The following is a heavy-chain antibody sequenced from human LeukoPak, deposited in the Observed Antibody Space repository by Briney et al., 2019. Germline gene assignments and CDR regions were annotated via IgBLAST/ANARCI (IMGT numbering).Heavy chain of an antibody. V-gene: IGHV4-59*01. J-gene: IGHJ4*02. Sequence: PSETLSLTCTVSGGSISSYYWSWIRQPPGKGLEWIGYIYYSGSTNYNPSLKSRVTISVDTSKNQFSLKLSSVTAADTAVYYCARGLNWGSPYFDYWGQRTLVTVSS. CDR1: GGSISSYY. D-gene: IGHD7-27*01. CDR3: ARGLNWGSPYFDY. CDR2: IYYSGST.